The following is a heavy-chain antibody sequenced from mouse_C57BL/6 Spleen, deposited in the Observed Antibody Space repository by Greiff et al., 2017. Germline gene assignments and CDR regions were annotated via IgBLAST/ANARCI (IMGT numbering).Heavy chain of an antibody. CDR2: IYPGSGST. CDR1: GYTFTSYW. V-gene: IGHV1-55*01. J-gene: IGHJ1*03. CDR3: ARGDYYGSSYWYFDV. Sequence: VQLQQPGAELVKPGASVKMSCKASGYTFTSYWITWVKQRPGQGLEWIGDIYPGSGSTNYNEKFKSKATLTVDTSSSTAYMQLSSLTSEDSAVYYCARGDYYGSSYWYFDVWGTGTPVTVSS. D-gene: IGHD1-1*01.